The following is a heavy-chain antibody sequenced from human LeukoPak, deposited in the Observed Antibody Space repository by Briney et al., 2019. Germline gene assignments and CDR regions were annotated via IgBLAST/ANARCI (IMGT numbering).Heavy chain of an antibody. CDR1: GYTFTSYA. CDR2: INAGNGNT. CDR3: ATDAYSSSWYFDY. D-gene: IGHD6-13*01. J-gene: IGHJ4*02. Sequence: ASVKVSCKASGYTFTSYAMHWVRQAPGQRLEWMGWINAGNGNTKYSQKFQGRVTMTEDTSTDTAYMELSSLRSEDTAVYYCATDAYSSSWYFDYWGQGTLVTVSS. V-gene: IGHV1-3*01.